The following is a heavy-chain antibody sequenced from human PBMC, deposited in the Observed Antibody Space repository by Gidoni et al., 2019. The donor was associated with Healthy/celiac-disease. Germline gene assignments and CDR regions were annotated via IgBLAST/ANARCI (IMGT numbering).Heavy chain of an antibody. CDR2: ILGSGGST. J-gene: IGHJ4*02. D-gene: IGHD3-3*01. V-gene: IGHV3-23*01. CDR1: GFTFSSHD. CDR3: AKDSNKDNYYDFWSGYLADY. Sequence: EVQLLESGGGLVQPGGSLRLSCAAYGFTFSSHDPSRVRKAPGKGLEWVSAILGSGGSTYYADSVKGRFTISRDNSKNTLYLQMNSLRAEDTAVYYCAKDSNKDNYYDFWSGYLADYWGQGTLVTVSS.